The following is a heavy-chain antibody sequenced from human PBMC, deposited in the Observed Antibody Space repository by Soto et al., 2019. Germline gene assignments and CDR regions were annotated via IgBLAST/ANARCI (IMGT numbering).Heavy chain of an antibody. V-gene: IGHV4-59*01. CDR2: IYYSGST. J-gene: IGHJ6*02. CDR3: ARDGSYGEGYYYYGMDV. D-gene: IGHD2-15*01. CDR1: GGSIISYC. Sequence: PSETLSLTCTVSGGSIISYCWSWIRQPPGKGLEWIGYIYYSGSTNYNPSLKSRVTISVDTSKNQFSLKLSSVTAADTAVYYCARDGSYGEGYYYYGMDVWGQGTTVTVSS.